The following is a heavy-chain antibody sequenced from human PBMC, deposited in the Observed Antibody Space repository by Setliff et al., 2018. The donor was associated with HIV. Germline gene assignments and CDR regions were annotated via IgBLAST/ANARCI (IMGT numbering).Heavy chain of an antibody. D-gene: IGHD5-12*01. CDR2: VSSRGDT. CDR1: DSGTYY. Sequence: PSETLSLTCTVSDSGTYYWSWIRQPAGKGLEWIGRVSSRGDTYYNPSLKSRVTISVDTSKKQFSLKLRSVTAADTAVYYCARRRDGYNSAPWRNDYWGQGTLVTVSS. J-gene: IGHJ4*02. CDR3: ARRRDGYNSAPWRNDY. V-gene: IGHV4-59*05.